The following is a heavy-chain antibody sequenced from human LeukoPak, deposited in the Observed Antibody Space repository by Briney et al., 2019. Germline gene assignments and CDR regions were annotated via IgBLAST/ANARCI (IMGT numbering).Heavy chain of an antibody. CDR3: ARWSLGDY. J-gene: IGHJ4*02. V-gene: IGHV3-7*01. D-gene: IGHD1-26*01. Sequence: GGSLRLSCAASGFTFSTYAKNWVRQAPGKGLEWVANIRQDGSKIYYVDSVKGRFTISRDNAKNSLYLQMNNLRAEDTAVYYCARWSLGDYWGQGTLVTVSS. CDR1: GFTFSTYA. CDR2: IRQDGSKI.